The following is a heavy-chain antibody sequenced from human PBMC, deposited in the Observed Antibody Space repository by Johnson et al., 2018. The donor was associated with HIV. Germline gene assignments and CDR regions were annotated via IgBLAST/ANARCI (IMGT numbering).Heavy chain of an antibody. J-gene: IGHJ3*02. CDR3: ARGQWLLLDAFDR. Sequence: QVQLVESGGGVVQPGRSLRLSCAASAFTFRSYSMPWVRQALGKGLEWVAVISYDGSNKYYAASVKGRFTISRDNSKNTLYLQMNSLRAEDTAVYYCARGQWLLLDAFDRWGQGTMVTVCS. D-gene: IGHD6-19*01. V-gene: IGHV3-30-3*01. CDR1: AFTFRSYS. CDR2: ISYDGSNK.